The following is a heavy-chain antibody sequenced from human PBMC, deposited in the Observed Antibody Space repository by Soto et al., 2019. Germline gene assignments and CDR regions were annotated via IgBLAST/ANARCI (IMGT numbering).Heavy chain of an antibody. CDR3: ARALTVTTDY. CDR2: ISYDGSNK. CDR1: GFTFSSYA. J-gene: IGHJ4*02. V-gene: IGHV3-30-3*01. D-gene: IGHD4-17*01. Sequence: VQLVESGGGVVQPGRSLRLSCAASGFTFSSYAMHWVRQAPGKGLEWVAVISYDGSNKYYADSVKGRFTISRDNSKNTLYLQMNSLRAEDTAVYYCARALTVTTDYWGQGTLVTVSS.